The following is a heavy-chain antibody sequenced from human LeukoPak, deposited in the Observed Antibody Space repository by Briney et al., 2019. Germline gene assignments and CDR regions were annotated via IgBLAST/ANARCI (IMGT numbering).Heavy chain of an antibody. V-gene: IGHV1-58*02. CDR2: IVVGSGNT. Sequence: SVKVSCKASGFTFTSSAMRWVRQARGQRLEWIGWIVVGSGNTNYAQKFQERVTITRDMSTSTAYMELSSLRSEDTAVFYCAASGYSYGYGMDYWGQGTLVTVSS. D-gene: IGHD5-18*01. J-gene: IGHJ4*02. CDR1: GFTFTSSA. CDR3: AASGYSYGYGMDY.